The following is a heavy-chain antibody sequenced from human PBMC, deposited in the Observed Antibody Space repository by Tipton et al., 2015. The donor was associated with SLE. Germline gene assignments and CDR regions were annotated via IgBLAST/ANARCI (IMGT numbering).Heavy chain of an antibody. CDR3: ARGGYYASGSYYGGWFDP. CDR2: ISSAGST. CDR1: GGSITSNSHY. D-gene: IGHD3-10*01. Sequence: TLSLTCSVSGGSITSNSHYWVWIRQPPGKGLEWIGSISSAGSTYYNPSLKSRITISVDTSKNQFSLNLTSVTAADTAVYYCARGGYYASGSYYGGWFDPWGQGTLVTVSS. J-gene: IGHJ5*02. V-gene: IGHV4-39*07.